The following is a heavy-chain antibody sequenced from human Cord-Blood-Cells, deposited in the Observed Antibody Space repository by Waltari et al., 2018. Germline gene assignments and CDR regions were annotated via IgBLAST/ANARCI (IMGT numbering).Heavy chain of an antibody. CDR3: AWEGWGSEAFDI. CDR2: MNPKIVNK. V-gene: IGHV1-8*03. J-gene: IGHJ3*02. Sequence: QVQLVQSGAEVKKPGASVKVSCKASGYTFTSYDINWVRQATGQGLEWMGWMNPKIVNKGYAKKFQGRVTITRNTSISTAYMELSSLGSEDTAVYYCAWEGWGSEAFDIWGQGTMVTVSS. CDR1: GYTFTSYD. D-gene: IGHD2-21*01.